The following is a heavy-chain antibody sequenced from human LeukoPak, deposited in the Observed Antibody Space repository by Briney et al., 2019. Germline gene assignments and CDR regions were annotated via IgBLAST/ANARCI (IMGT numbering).Heavy chain of an antibody. V-gene: IGHV3-30*04. J-gene: IGHJ4*02. CDR1: GFTFSSYE. D-gene: IGHD3-10*01. CDR2: ISFDGSNK. CDR3: ARRSHYD. Sequence: GGSLRLSCAASGFTFSSYEMNWVRQAPGKGLEWVAVISFDGSNKYYADSVKGRFTISRDNSKNTLYLQMNSLRAEDTAVYYCARRSHYDWGQGTLVTVSS.